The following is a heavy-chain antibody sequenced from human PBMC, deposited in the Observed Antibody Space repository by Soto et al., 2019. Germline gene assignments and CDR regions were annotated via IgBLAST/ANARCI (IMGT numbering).Heavy chain of an antibody. CDR2: IKSKTDGGTT. J-gene: IGHJ6*04. Sequence: EVQLVESGGGLVKPGGSLRLSCAASGFTFSNAWMSWVRQAPGKGLEWVGRIKSKTDGGTTDYAAPVKGRFTISRDDSKNTLYLQMYSLKTEDTAVYYCTTAPYRYGSGRSVWGKGTTVTVSS. CDR3: TTAPYRYGSGRSV. D-gene: IGHD3-10*01. CDR1: GFTFSNAW. V-gene: IGHV3-15*01.